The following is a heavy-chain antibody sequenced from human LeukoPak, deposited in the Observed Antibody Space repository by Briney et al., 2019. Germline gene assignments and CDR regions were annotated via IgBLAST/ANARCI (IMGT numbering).Heavy chain of an antibody. CDR1: GGTLSSYA. J-gene: IGHJ4*02. D-gene: IGHD4-23*01. CDR2: IIPIFGTA. CDR3: ARGGYGGKGGVDY. Sequence: SVNVSCKASGGTLSSYAISWVRQSPGQGLEWMGGIIPIFGTANYAQKFQGRVTITADESTSTAYMELSSLRSEDTAVYYCARGGYGGKGGVDYWGRGTLVTVSS. V-gene: IGHV1-69*13.